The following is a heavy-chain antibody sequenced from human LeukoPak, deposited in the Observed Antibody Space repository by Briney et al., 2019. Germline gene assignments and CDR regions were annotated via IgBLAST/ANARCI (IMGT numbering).Heavy chain of an antibody. CDR1: GGSISSYY. CDR2: IYYSGST. V-gene: IGHV4-59*01. J-gene: IGHJ4*02. D-gene: IGHD1-26*01. Sequence: PSETLSLTCTVSGGSISSYYWSWIRQPPGKGLEWIGYIYYSGSTSYNPSLKSRVTISVDTSKNQFSLKLSSVTAADTAVYYCARGSGSYYPRLGYFDYWGQGTLVTVSS. CDR3: ARGSGSYYPRLGYFDY.